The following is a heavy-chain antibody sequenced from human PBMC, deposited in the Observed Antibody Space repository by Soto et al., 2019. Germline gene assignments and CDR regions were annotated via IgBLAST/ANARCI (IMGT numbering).Heavy chain of an antibody. CDR2: IYYSGST. CDR3: ARDRYCSSTSCYTSYYYGMDV. CDR1: GGSISSGGYY. D-gene: IGHD2-2*02. Sequence: PSETLSLTCTVSGGSISSGGYYWSWTRQHPGKGLEWIGYIYYSGSTYYNPSLKSRVTISVDTSKNQLSLKLSSVTAADTAVYYCARDRYCSSTSCYTSYYYGMDVWGQGTTVTVSS. J-gene: IGHJ6*02. V-gene: IGHV4-31*03.